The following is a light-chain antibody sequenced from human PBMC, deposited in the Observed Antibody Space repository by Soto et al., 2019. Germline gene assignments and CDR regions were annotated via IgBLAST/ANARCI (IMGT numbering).Light chain of an antibody. CDR3: CSYAGSTTRGV. CDR1: SSDVVTYKY. J-gene: IGLJ7*01. CDR2: EVS. V-gene: IGLV2-14*01. Sequence: QSVLTQPASVSGSPGQSIAISCTGTSSDVVTYKYVSWYQQHPGKAPKLMIYEVSIRPSGVSDRFSGSKSGNTASLTISGLRPEDEAYYYCCSYAGSTTRGVFGGGTQLTVL.